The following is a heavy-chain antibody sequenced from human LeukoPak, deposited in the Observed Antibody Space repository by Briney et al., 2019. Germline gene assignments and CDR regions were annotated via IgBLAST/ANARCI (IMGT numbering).Heavy chain of an antibody. V-gene: IGHV4-38-2*02. Sequence: PSETLSLTCTVSGFFITSGFYWGWIRQPPGKGLEWIGSIYYSGSTYYNPSLKSRVTISVDTSKNQFSLKLSSVTAADTAVYYCATPTISYGSGSYYPVFYMDVWGKGTTVTISS. CDR2: IYYSGST. CDR3: ATPTISYGSGSYYPVFYMDV. D-gene: IGHD3-10*01. J-gene: IGHJ6*03. CDR1: GFFITSGFY.